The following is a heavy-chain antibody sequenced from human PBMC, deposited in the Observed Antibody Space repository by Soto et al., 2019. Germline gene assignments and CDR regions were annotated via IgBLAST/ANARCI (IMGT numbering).Heavy chain of an antibody. CDR1: GGSFDYYY. Sequence: QVQLQESGPGLVKPSETLSLTCSVSGGSFDYYYWSWIRQPPGKGLEWIGYVYSSGATNYNPPLKSRATISVDTSKDQFSLKLSSVTAADTAVYYCARDRGTYTGFFDYWGQGTLVTVSS. V-gene: IGHV4-59*01. CDR2: VYSSGAT. CDR3: ARDRGTYTGFFDY. D-gene: IGHD2-8*02. J-gene: IGHJ4*02.